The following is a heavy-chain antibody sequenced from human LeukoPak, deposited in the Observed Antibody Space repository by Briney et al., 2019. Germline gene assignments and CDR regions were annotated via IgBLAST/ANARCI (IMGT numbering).Heavy chain of an antibody. Sequence: GGSLRLSCAASGFTFSSYSMNWVRQAPGKGLEWVSSITSSNNYIYYGDSVKGRFTISRDDAKNSLFLQKNSLRAEDTATYYCARGEFGDYYYFYMDVWGKGTTVAVSS. D-gene: IGHD2/OR15-2a*01. CDR2: ITSSNNYI. J-gene: IGHJ6*03. CDR3: ARGEFGDYYYFYMDV. V-gene: IGHV3-21*01. CDR1: GFTFSSYS.